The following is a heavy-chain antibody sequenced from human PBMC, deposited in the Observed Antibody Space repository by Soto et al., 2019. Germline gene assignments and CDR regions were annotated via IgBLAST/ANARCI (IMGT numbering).Heavy chain of an antibody. CDR2: IYHSGST. CDR3: ARFKWDDSSGDHYYYYGMDV. V-gene: IGHV4-38-2*01. CDR1: GYSISSGYY. J-gene: IGHJ6*02. D-gene: IGHD3-22*01. Sequence: SETLSLTCAVSGYSISSGYYWGWIRQPPGKGLEWIGSIYHSGSTYYNPSLKSRVTISVDTSKNQFSLKLSSVTAADTAVYYCARFKWDDSSGDHYYYYGMDVWGQGTTVTVSS.